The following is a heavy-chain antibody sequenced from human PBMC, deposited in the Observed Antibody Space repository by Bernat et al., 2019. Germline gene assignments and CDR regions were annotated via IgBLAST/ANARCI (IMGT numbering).Heavy chain of an antibody. Sequence: QVQLQESGPGLVKPSETLSLTCTVSGGSISSYYWSWIRQSPGKGLEWIGYIYYSGSTNYNPSLKSRVTISVDTSKNQFSLKLSSVTAADTAVYYCARERYYYDSSGYYYGAFDIWGQGTMVTVSS. V-gene: IGHV4-59*01. CDR3: ARERYYYDSSGYYYGAFDI. D-gene: IGHD3-22*01. CDR1: GGSISSYY. J-gene: IGHJ3*02. CDR2: IYYSGST.